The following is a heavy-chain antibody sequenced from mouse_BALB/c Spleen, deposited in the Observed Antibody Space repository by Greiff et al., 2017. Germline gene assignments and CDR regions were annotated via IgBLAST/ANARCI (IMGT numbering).Heavy chain of an antibody. CDR3: ARHDYDAMDD. CDR1: GFTFSSYA. Sequence: EVQVVESGGGLVKPGGSLKLSCAASGFTFSSYAMSWVRQTPEKRLEWVATISSGGSYTYYPDSVKGRFTISRDNAKNTLYLQMSSLRSEDTAMYYCARHDYDAMDDWGQGTSVTVSS. J-gene: IGHJ4*01. V-gene: IGHV5-9-3*01. CDR2: ISSGGSYT.